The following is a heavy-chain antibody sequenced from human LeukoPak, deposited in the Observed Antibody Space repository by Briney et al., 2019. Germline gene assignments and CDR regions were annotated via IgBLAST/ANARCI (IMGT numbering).Heavy chain of an antibody. CDR1: GFTFSSYG. J-gene: IGHJ5*02. D-gene: IGHD6-19*01. CDR2: IWYDGSNK. CDR3: ARDSADSSGWYALPS. Sequence: GGSRRLSCAASGFTFSSYGMHWVRQAPGKGLEWVAVIWYDGSNKYYADSVKGRFTISRDNSKNTLYLQTNSLRAEHTAVYSGARDSADSSGWYALPSWGQGTLVTVSS. V-gene: IGHV3-33*01.